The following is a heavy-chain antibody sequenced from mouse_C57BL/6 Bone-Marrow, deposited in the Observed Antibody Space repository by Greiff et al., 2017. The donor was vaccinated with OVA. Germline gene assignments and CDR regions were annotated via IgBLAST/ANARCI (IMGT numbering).Heavy chain of an antibody. Sequence: VKLMESGAELARPGASVKLSCKASGYTFTSYGISWVKQRTGQGLEWIGEIYPRSGNTYYNEKFKGKATLTADKSSSTAYMELRSLTSEDSAVYFCARDSTVVGGHEDYWGQGTTLTVSS. CDR1: GYTFTSYG. J-gene: IGHJ2*01. CDR3: ARDSTVVGGHEDY. D-gene: IGHD1-1*01. V-gene: IGHV1-81*01. CDR2: IYPRSGNT.